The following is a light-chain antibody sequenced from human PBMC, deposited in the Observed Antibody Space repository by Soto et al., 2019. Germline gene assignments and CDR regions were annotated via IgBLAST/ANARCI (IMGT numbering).Light chain of an antibody. CDR1: QSVSSN. CDR2: GAS. CDR3: QQYNNWPRT. J-gene: IGKJ1*01. Sequence: EVVMTQSQATLSVSPGERSTLSFRASQSVSSNLAWYQQKPGQAPRLLIYGASTRATGIPARFSGSGSGTEFTLTISSLQSEDFAVYYCQQYNNWPRTFGQGTKVDIK. V-gene: IGKV3-15*01.